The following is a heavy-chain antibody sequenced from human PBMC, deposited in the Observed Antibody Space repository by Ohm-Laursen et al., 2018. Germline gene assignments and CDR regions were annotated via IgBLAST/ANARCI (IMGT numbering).Heavy chain of an antibody. V-gene: IGHV3-11*04. D-gene: IGHD1-7*01. J-gene: IGHJ3*02. CDR1: GFTFSDYY. Sequence: SLRLSCAASGFTFSDYYMSWIRQAPGKGLEWVSYISSSSSTIYYADSVKGRFTISRDNAKNSLYLQMNSLRAEDTAVYYCARDPNWNYWVYSAFDIWGQGTMVTVSS. CDR2: ISSSSSTI. CDR3: ARDPNWNYWVYSAFDI.